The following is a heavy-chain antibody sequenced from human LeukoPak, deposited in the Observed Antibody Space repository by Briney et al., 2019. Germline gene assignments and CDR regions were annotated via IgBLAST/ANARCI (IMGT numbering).Heavy chain of an antibody. CDR1: GFSFSDYY. Sequence: VGSLRLSCAASGFSFSDYYMSWIRQAPGKGVGWVSDISRSGSTINYADCVKGRVTISRDNAKNSLYLQMNSLRVEDTAVYYCARGGYCSGGTCYTGDYWGQGTLVTVSS. J-gene: IGHJ4*02. V-gene: IGHV3-11*04. CDR3: ARGGYCSGGTCYTGDY. CDR2: ISRSGSTI. D-gene: IGHD2-15*01.